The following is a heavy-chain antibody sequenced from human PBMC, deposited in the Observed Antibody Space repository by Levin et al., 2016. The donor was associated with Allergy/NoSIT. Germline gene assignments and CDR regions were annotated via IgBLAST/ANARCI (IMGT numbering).Heavy chain of an antibody. J-gene: IGHJ4*02. V-gene: IGHV3-23*01. CDR3: AKDLLMAGITTADY. CDR2: ISGSGGST. D-gene: IGHD3-3*01. CDR1: GFTFSSYA. Sequence: GGSLRLSCAASGFTFSSYAMSWVRQAPGKGLEWVSAISGSGGSTYYADSVKGRFTISRDNSKNTLYLQMNSLRAEDTAVYYCAKDLLMAGITTADYWGQGTLVTVSS.